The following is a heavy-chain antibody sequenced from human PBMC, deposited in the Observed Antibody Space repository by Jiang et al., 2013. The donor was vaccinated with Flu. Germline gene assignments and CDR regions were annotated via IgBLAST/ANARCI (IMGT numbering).Heavy chain of an antibody. J-gene: IGHJ4*02. CDR1: GGSISSSSYY. Sequence: GPGLVKPSETLSLTCTVSGGSISSSSYYWGWIRQPPGKGLEWIGSIYYSGSTYYNPSLKSRVTISVDTSKNQFSLKLSSVTAADTAVYYCALKTRRGGFFDYWGQGTLVTVSS. CDR2: IYYSGST. V-gene: IGHV4-39*07. CDR3: ALKTRRGGFFDY.